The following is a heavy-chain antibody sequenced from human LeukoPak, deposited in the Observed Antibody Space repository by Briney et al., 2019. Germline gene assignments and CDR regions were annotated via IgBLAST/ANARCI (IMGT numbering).Heavy chain of an antibody. CDR2: ISYDGTNK. V-gene: IGHV3-30*18. D-gene: IGHD3-10*01. CDR3: AKDGYYGSGTYPDY. J-gene: IGHJ4*02. Sequence: GTSLRLSCAASGFTFSSYGMNWVRQAPGKGLEWVAVISYDGTNKFYVDFLRGRFTISRDNSKNTLYLQMNSLRAEDTAVYYCAKDGYYGSGTYPDYWGQGTLVTVSS. CDR1: GFTFSSYG.